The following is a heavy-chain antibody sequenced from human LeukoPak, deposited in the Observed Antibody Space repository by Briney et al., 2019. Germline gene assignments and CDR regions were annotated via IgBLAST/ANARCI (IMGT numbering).Heavy chain of an antibody. CDR2: ISYDGSNK. CDR1: GFTFSSYA. D-gene: IGHD2-15*01. Sequence: PGGSLRLSCAASGFTFSSYAMHWVRQAPGKGLEWVAVISYDGSNKYYADSVKGRFTISRDNSKNTLYLQMNSLRAEDTAVYYCAKDQGVVAATDDYYYYGMDVWGQGTTVTVSS. CDR3: AKDQGVVAATDDYYYYGMDV. J-gene: IGHJ6*02. V-gene: IGHV3-30*04.